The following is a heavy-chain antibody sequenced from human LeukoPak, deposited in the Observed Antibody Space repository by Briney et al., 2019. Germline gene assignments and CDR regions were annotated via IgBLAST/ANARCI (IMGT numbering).Heavy chain of an antibody. V-gene: IGHV3-21*01. Sequence: GGSLRLSCAASGFTFSTYSMNWVRQAPGKGLEWVSSISSSSRYIYYADSVKGRFTISRDNAKNSLYLQMNSLSAEDTAVYYCARGEGDPTYYYYGMDVWGHGTTVTVTS. CDR2: ISSSSRYI. J-gene: IGHJ6*02. D-gene: IGHD2-21*02. CDR1: GFTFSTYS. CDR3: ARGEGDPTYYYYGMDV.